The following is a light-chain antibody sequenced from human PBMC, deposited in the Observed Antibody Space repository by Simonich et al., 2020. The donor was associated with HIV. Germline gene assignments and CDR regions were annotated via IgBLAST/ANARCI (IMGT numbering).Light chain of an antibody. J-gene: IGLJ2*01. CDR2: DVS. V-gene: IGLV2-14*03. Sequence: HSALTQPRSVSGSPGQSVAISCTGSSSDIGGYNHVSWYQQHPGKAPKLMIYDVSNRPSGVANRFSGYKSGNTASLTISGLQAEDEADYYCSSYTSSSTVVFGGGTKLTVL. CDR3: SSYTSSSTVV. CDR1: SSDIGGYNH.